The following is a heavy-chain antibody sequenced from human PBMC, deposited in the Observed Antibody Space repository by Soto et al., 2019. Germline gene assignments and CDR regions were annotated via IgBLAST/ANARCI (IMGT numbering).Heavy chain of an antibody. Sequence: TCTFGGFPFIKKEKCVSWIRQPPGKALEWLALIDWDDDKFYLTSLKTRLTISRDTSKNQVVLTMTNMDPLDTATYYCARNFYDTGNHYAGIDYWGPGTLVTVS. J-gene: IGHJ4*02. CDR2: IDWDDDK. V-gene: IGHV2-70*01. CDR1: GFPFIKKEKC. CDR3: ARNFYDTGNHYAGIDY. D-gene: IGHD3-22*01.